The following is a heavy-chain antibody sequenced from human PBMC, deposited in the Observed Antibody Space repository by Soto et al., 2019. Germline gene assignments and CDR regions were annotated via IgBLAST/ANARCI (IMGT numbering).Heavy chain of an antibody. J-gene: IGHJ2*01. Sequence: QVQLVESGGGVAQPGRSLRLSCGAPGVTFKDYGMHWVRQAPGKGLEWVAVISYDGKQTYYADSVKGRFTISKDKSKRTLFLQMNSLRVDDTAVYSCARDGWGSNWYFDLWGRGTLVTVSS. V-gene: IGHV3-30*03. CDR1: GVTFKDYG. CDR3: ARDGWGSNWYFDL. CDR2: ISYDGKQT. D-gene: IGHD3-16*01.